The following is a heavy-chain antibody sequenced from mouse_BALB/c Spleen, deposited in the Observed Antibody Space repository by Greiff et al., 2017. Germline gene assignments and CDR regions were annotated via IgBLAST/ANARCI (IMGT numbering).Heavy chain of an antibody. CDR1: GYTFSSYW. CDR3: ARGRSGTRFDY. J-gene: IGHJ2*01. V-gene: IGHV1-9*01. CDR2: ILPGSGST. D-gene: IGHD4-1*01. Sequence: QVQLQQSGAELMKPGASVKISCKATGYTFSSYWIEWVKQRPGHGLEWIGEILPGSGSTNYNEKFKGKATFTADTSSNTAYMQLSSLTSEDSAVYYCARGRSGTRFDYWGQGTTLTVSS.